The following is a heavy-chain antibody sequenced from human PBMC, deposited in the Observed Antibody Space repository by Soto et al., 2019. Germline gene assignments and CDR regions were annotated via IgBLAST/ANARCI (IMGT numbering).Heavy chain of an antibody. CDR3: AREVPPLLWFGEFNNWFDP. Sequence: QVQLQESGPGLVKPSQTLSLTCTVSGGSIRSGGYYWSWIRQHPGKGLEWIGYIYYSGSTYYNPSLKSRVTISVDTSKNQCALKLSSVTAADTAVYYCAREVPPLLWFGEFNNWFDPWGQGTLVTVSS. D-gene: IGHD3-10*01. CDR2: IYYSGST. J-gene: IGHJ5*02. V-gene: IGHV4-31*03. CDR1: GGSIRSGGYY.